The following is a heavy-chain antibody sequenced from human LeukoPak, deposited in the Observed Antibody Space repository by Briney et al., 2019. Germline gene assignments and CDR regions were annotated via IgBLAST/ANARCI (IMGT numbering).Heavy chain of an antibody. D-gene: IGHD6-13*01. V-gene: IGHV3-21*01. CDR3: VNRLAAAAPGY. CDR1: GFTFSSYA. CDR2: ISSSSYI. Sequence: GGSLRLSCAASGFTFSSYAMSWVRQAPGKGLEWVSSISSSSYIYYADSAKGRFTISRDNAKNSLYLQMNSLRAEDTAVYYCVNRLAAAAPGYWGQGTLVTVSS. J-gene: IGHJ4*02.